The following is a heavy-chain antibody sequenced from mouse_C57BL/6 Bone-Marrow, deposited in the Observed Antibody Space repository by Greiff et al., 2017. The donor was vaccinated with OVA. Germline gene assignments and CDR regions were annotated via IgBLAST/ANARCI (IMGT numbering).Heavy chain of an antibody. CDR2: IWRGGST. D-gene: IGHD1-1*01. CDR1: GFSLTSYG. V-gene: IGHV2-5*01. Sequence: VKLMESGPGLVQPSQSLSITCTVSGFSLTSYGVHWVRQSPGKGLEWLGVIWRGGSTDYNAAFMSRLSITKDNSKSQVFFKMNSLQADDTAIYYCAKNGYYGSSPFAYWGQGTLVTVSA. J-gene: IGHJ3*01. CDR3: AKNGYYGSSPFAY.